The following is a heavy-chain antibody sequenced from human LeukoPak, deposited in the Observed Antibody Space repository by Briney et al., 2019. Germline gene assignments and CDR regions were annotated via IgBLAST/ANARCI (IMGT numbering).Heavy chain of an antibody. CDR1: GGSISSYY. D-gene: IGHD6-19*01. Sequence: SETLSLTCTVSGGSISSYYWSRIRQPAGKGLEWIGRIYTSGSTNYNPSLKSRVTMSVDTSKNQFSLKLSSVTAADTAVYYCARERSSGWYVDYWGQGTLVTVSS. CDR2: IYTSGST. J-gene: IGHJ4*02. CDR3: ARERSSGWYVDY. V-gene: IGHV4-4*07.